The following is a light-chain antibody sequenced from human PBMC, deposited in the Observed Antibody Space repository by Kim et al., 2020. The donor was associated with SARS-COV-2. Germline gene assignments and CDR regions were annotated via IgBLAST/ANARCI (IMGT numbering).Light chain of an antibody. CDR2: DAS. CDR1: QSINSW. Sequence: SASVGERVTITCRASQSINSWLAWYQQQPGTAPKLLIYDASSLQSGVPPRFSGRGSGTEFTLTISSLQPDDFATYYCHQYQSYPYTFGQGTKLEI. V-gene: IGKV1-5*01. J-gene: IGKJ2*01. CDR3: HQYQSYPYT.